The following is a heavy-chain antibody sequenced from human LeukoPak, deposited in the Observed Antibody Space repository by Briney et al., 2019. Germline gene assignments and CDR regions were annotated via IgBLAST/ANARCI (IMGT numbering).Heavy chain of an antibody. CDR3: GVGNYMDV. Sequence: PGRSLRLSCAASGFTFSSYGMHWVRQAPGKGLEWVAAIWYDGSNKYYADSVKGRFTISRDNSKNTLYLQMNSLRAEDTAVYYSGVGNYMDVWGKGTTVTVSS. J-gene: IGHJ6*03. CDR2: IWYDGSNK. D-gene: IGHD1-14*01. CDR1: GFTFSSYG. V-gene: IGHV3-33*01.